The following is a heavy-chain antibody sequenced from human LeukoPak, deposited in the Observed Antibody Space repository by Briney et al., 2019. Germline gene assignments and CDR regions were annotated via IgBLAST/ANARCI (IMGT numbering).Heavy chain of an antibody. CDR2: IRSKPSSYTT. J-gene: IGHJ4*02. CDR1: GFDFSAFY. CDR3: TRQNCSGGSCSYVDY. Sequence: GGSLRLSCAASGFDFSAFYMHWVRQASGRGLEWVGLIRSKPSSYTTVYAASVKGRFTISGDDSRNTAYLQMNSLKAEDTAVYYCTRQNCSGGSCSYVDYWGQGTLVTVSS. V-gene: IGHV3-73*01. D-gene: IGHD2-15*01.